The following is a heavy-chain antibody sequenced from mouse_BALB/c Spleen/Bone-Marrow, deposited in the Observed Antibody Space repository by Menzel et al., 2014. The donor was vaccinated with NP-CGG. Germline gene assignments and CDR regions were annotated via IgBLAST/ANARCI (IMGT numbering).Heavy chain of an antibody. D-gene: IGHD1-1*01. CDR2: ISTYYGDA. Sequence: LVESGAELVRPGVSVKISCKGSGYTFTDYAMHWVKQSHAKSLEWIGVISTYYGDASYNQKFKGKATMTVDKSSSTAYMELARLTSEDSAIYYCARWRYYGSSYVSYYAMDYWGQGTSVTVSS. V-gene: IGHV1S137*01. CDR1: GYTFTDYA. CDR3: ARWRYYGSSYVSYYAMDY. J-gene: IGHJ4*01.